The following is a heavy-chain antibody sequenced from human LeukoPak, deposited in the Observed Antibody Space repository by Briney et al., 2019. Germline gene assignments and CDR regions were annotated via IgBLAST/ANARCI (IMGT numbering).Heavy chain of an antibody. D-gene: IGHD3-22*01. J-gene: IGHJ4*02. CDR3: ASSTYYYDSSGYYYVD. CDR1: GGSISSGGYY. Sequence: SETLSLTCTVSGGSISSGGYYWSWIRQPPGKGLEWIGYIYHSGSTYYNPSLKSRVTISVDRSKNQFSLKLSSVTAADTAVYYCASSTYYYDSSGYYYVDWGQGTLVTVSS. CDR2: IYHSGST. V-gene: IGHV4-30-2*01.